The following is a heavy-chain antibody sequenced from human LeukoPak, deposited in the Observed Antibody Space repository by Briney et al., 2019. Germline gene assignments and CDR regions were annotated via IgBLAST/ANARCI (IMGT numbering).Heavy chain of an antibody. CDR3: ARDSYDSSGYYTRGPDY. Sequence: PGGSLRLSCAASGFTFSSYAMSWVRQAPGKGLEWVSAISGSGGSTYYADSVKGRFTISRDNSKNTLYLQMNSLRAEDTAVYYCARDSYDSSGYYTRGPDYWGQGTLVTVSS. J-gene: IGHJ4*02. V-gene: IGHV3-23*01. CDR1: GFTFSSYA. CDR2: ISGSGGST. D-gene: IGHD3-22*01.